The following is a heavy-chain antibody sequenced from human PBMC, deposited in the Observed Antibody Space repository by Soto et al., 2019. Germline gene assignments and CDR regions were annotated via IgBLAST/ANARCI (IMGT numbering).Heavy chain of an antibody. V-gene: IGHV3-33*01. CDR2: IWYDGTNI. Sequence: QVQLVESGGGVVQPGKSLRLSCVASGYTFDSRSMHWVRQAPGKGLEWLAAIWYDGTNIYYSDSVKGRFTISRDNSQNTLYLQINGLRAEDTAIYYCAREGVTSFYLDYWGQGTLVTVSS. CDR3: AREGVTSFYLDY. D-gene: IGHD2-21*02. J-gene: IGHJ4*02. CDR1: GYTFDSRS.